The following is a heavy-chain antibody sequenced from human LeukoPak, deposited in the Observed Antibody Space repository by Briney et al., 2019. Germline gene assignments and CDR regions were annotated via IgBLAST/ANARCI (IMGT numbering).Heavy chain of an antibody. V-gene: IGHV4-30-4*01. CDR2: IYYSGST. CDR3: ARDDSSGYYYD. Sequence: SQTLSLTCTVSGGPICSGDYYWSWIRQPPGKGLEWIGYIYYSGSTYYNPSLKSRVTISVDTSKNQFSLKLSSVTAADTAVYYCARDDSSGYYYDWGQGTLVTVSS. J-gene: IGHJ4*02. CDR1: GGPICSGDYY. D-gene: IGHD3-22*01.